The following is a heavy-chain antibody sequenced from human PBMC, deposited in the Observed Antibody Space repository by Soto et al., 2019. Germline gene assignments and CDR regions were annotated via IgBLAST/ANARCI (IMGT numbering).Heavy chain of an antibody. D-gene: IGHD2-21*01. Sequence: SETLSLTCAVYGGSSSGYYWSWSRQPPGKGLEWIGEINHSGSTNYNPSLKSRVTISVDTSKNQFSLKLSSVTAADTAVYYCARGSCGGDCSYYYYYMDVWGKGTTVTVSS. CDR2: INHSGST. J-gene: IGHJ6*03. V-gene: IGHV4-34*01. CDR1: GGSSSGYY. CDR3: ARGSCGGDCSYYYYYMDV.